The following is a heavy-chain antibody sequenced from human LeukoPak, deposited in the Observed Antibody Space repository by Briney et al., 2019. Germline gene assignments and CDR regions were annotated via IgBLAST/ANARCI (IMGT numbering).Heavy chain of an antibody. CDR1: GGTFSSYA. Sequence: ASVKVSCKASGGTFSSYAISWVRQAPGQGLEWMGGIIPIFGTANYAQKFQGRVTITADESTSTAYMELSSLRSEDTAVYYCARERSPWSDDIPWGQGTVVTVSS. J-gene: IGHJ5*02. CDR3: ARERSPWSDDIP. V-gene: IGHV1-69*13. CDR2: IIPIFGTA. D-gene: IGHD1-1*01.